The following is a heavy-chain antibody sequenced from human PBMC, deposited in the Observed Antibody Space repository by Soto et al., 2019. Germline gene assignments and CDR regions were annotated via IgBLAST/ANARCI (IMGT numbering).Heavy chain of an antibody. CDR2: ISANDVGT. CDR3: AKAKNDYNWDNRPPFDY. J-gene: IGHJ4*02. V-gene: IGHV3-23*01. D-gene: IGHD1-20*01. Sequence: GGSLRLSCEASGFTLSNYAITWGRQAPGKGLEWVSLISANDVGTYYAESVKTRFTISTDQSRNTVYLQMDSLRADDTAIYYCAKAKNDYNWDNRPPFDYWGQGTLVTVSS. CDR1: GFTLSNYA.